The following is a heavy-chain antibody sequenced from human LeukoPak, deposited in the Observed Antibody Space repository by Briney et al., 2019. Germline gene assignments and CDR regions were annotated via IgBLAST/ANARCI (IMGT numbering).Heavy chain of an antibody. D-gene: IGHD6-19*01. J-gene: IGHJ2*01. CDR2: ISVGGDYI. V-gene: IGHV3-23*01. CDR3: AKIAVSGLWYFDL. Sequence: GGSLRLSCEPSTFTLGISPMSWDRQAPGKGLEWVSSISVGGDYIYYGDSVKGRFTISRDNSRSTLYLQMISLRAEDTAVYYCAKIAVSGLWYFDLWGRGTLVTVSS. CDR1: TFTLGISP.